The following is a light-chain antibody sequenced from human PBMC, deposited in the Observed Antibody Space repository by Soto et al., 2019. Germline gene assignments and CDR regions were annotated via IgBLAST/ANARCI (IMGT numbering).Light chain of an antibody. CDR2: DAS. CDR3: QHRDNWSYI. V-gene: IGKV3-11*01. CDR1: ESVRHY. J-gene: IGKJ2*01. Sequence: EIVLTQSPATLSLSPGESATLSCRASESVRHYVAWYQQKPGQAPRLLIYDASSRATGIPARFSGSRSGTEYTLIISTLEAEDFAVYYCQHRDNWSYIFGQGTKLEI.